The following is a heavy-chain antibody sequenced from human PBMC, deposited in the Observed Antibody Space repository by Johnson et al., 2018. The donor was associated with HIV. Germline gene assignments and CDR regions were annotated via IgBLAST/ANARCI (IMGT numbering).Heavy chain of an antibody. D-gene: IGHD5-24*01. V-gene: IGHV3-30*18. Sequence: QVQLVESGGGVVQPGTSMRLSCVVSGLNFSDYSMHWVRQTPGKGLEWVAVISFDGTTKYYADSVKGRFTISRDNSNNTLYLQMNSLRVEDTALYYCAKSALERATPLAEVDAFDVWGQGTMVTVSS. CDR1: GLNFSDYS. CDR2: ISFDGTTK. J-gene: IGHJ3*01. CDR3: AKSALERATPLAEVDAFDV.